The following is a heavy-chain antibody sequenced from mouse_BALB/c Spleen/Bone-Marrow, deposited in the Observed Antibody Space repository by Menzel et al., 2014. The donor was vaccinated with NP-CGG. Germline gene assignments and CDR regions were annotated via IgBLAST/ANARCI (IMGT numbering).Heavy chain of an antibody. D-gene: IGHD2-10*02. CDR2: FHPYNDDT. CDR3: PRGYGNWYFDV. V-gene: IGHV1-47*01. Sequence: VQLQQPGAELVKPGASVKMSCKAFGYTFTTYPIEWMKQNHGKSLEWIGNFHPYNDDTKYNEKFKGKAKLTVEKSSSXFYFELSRLTSDYSAFYYCPRGYGNWYFDVWRAGTTVTVSS. CDR1: GYTFTTYP. J-gene: IGHJ1*01.